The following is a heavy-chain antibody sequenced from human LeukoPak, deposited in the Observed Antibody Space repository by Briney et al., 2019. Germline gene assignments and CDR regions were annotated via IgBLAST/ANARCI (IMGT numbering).Heavy chain of an antibody. D-gene: IGHD3-22*01. CDR2: FDPEHGET. CDR3: ARGPTYYYDSSGYYFDY. V-gene: IGHV1-24*01. J-gene: IGHJ4*02. Sequence: GASVKVSCMAAGHTVTEVSIHWVRQAPGKGLEWMGGFDPEHGETIYAQEFQGRVTMTEDTSTDTAYMELRSLRSDDTAVYYCARGPTYYYDSSGYYFDYWGQGTLVTVSS. CDR1: GHTVTEVS.